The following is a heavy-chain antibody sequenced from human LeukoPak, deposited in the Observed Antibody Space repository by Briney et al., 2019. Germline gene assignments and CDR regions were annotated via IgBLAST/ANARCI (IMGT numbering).Heavy chain of an antibody. CDR3: ARGGTRLAYCGGDCSPKYFQH. CDR2: INPSGGST. J-gene: IGHJ1*01. D-gene: IGHD2-21*02. V-gene: IGHV1-46*01. CDR1: GYTFTSYY. Sequence: GASVKVSCTASGYTFTSYYMHWVRQAPRQGLEWMGIINPSGGSTSYAQKFQGRVTMTRDTSTSTVYMELSSLRSEDTAVYYCARGGTRLAYCGGDCSPKYFQHWGQGTLVTVSS.